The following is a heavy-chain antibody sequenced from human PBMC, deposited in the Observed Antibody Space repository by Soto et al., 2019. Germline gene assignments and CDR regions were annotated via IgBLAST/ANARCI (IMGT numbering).Heavy chain of an antibody. CDR3: ARATVGASDFGFDS. V-gene: IGHV3-53*01. D-gene: IGHD1-26*01. J-gene: IGHJ4*02. CDR1: GFTVSDYY. Sequence: EVKLVESGGGLVQPGGSLRLSCAASGFTVSDYYMTWVRQAPGKGLEWVSLLYSGGSTIYADSVKGRVTISRDSSKNNLYLQMNSLRVEDTAVYYCARATVGASDFGFDSWGQGTLVTVSS. CDR2: LYSGGST.